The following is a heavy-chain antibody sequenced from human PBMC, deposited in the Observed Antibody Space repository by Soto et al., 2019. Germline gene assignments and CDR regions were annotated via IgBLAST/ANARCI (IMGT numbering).Heavy chain of an antibody. CDR2: ISYDGSNE. CDR3: ARGPDYYDSSAYYFDY. V-gene: IGHV3-30-3*01. Sequence: QVQLVESGGGVVQPGRSLRLSCAASGFTFSSYAMHWVRQAPGKGLEWVAVISYDGSNEYYADSVKGRFTISRDNSKNTLYLQMNSLRAEDTAVYYCARGPDYYDSSAYYFDYWGQGTLVTVSS. J-gene: IGHJ4*02. D-gene: IGHD3-22*01. CDR1: GFTFSSYA.